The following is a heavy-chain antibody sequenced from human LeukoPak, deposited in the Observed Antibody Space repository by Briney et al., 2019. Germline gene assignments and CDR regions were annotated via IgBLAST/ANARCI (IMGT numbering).Heavy chain of an antibody. V-gene: IGHV4-4*07. J-gene: IGHJ5*02. CDR3: ARQLRTVVQGGWFDP. D-gene: IGHD2-2*01. CDR1: GGSISSYY. CDR2: IYTSGST. Sequence: PSETLSLTCTVSGGSISSYYWSWIRQPVGKGLEWIGRIYTSGSTNYNPSLKSRVTMSVDTSKNQFSLKLSSVTAADTAVYYCARQLRTVVQGGWFDPRGQGTLVTVSS.